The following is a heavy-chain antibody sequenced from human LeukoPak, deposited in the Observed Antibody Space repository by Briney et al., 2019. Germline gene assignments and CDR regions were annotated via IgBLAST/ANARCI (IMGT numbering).Heavy chain of an antibody. CDR1: GGSFSGYY. Sequence: SETLSLTCAVYGGSFSGYYWSWIRQPPGKGLEWIGEINHSGSTNYNPSLKSRVTISVDTSKNQFSLKLSSVTAADTAVYYRARGPRRGYSGYERYNWFDPWGQGTLVTVSS. J-gene: IGHJ5*02. CDR3: ARGPRRGYSGYERYNWFDP. D-gene: IGHD5-12*01. CDR2: INHSGST. V-gene: IGHV4-34*01.